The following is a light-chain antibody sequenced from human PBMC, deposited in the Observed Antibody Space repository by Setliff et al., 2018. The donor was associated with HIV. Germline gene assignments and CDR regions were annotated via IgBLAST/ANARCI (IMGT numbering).Light chain of an antibody. CDR1: SSDIGTYNL. J-gene: IGLJ3*02. Sequence: QSALTRPASVSGSPGQSITIFCTGNSSDIGTYNLVSWYQHHPGKGPKLIIYEVVHRSPGVSDRFSASKSGNTASLTISGLQAEDEATYYCASYAATATGTWVFGGGTKVTVL. CDR2: EVV. V-gene: IGLV2-23*02. CDR3: ASYAATATGTWV.